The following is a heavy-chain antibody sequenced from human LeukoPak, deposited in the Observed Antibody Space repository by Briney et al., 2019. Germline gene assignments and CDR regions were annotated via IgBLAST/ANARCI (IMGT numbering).Heavy chain of an antibody. J-gene: IGHJ4*02. Sequence: SETLSLTCAVYGGSFSGYYWSWIRQPPGMGLEWIGEINHRGSTNYNPSLKSRVTISVDTSKNQFSLKLSSVTAADTAVYYSARDSSYSGYVHRGQGTLVTVSS. CDR1: GGSFSGYY. V-gene: IGHV4-34*01. D-gene: IGHD5-12*01. CDR3: ARDSSYSGYVH. CDR2: INHRGST.